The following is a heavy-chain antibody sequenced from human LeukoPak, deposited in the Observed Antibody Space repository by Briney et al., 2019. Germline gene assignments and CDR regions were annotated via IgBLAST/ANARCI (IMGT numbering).Heavy chain of an antibody. Sequence: SETLSLTCTVSGGSISSSSYYWGWIRQPPGKGLEWIGSIYYSGSTYYNPSLKSRVTISVDTSKNQFSLKLSSVTAADTAVYYCASKLWSNFDYWGQGTLVTVSS. D-gene: IGHD3-10*01. CDR1: GGSISSSSYY. V-gene: IGHV4-39*07. CDR2: IYYSGST. J-gene: IGHJ4*02. CDR3: ASKLWSNFDY.